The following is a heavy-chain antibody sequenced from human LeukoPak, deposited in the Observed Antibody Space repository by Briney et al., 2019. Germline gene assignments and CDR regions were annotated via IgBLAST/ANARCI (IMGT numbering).Heavy chain of an antibody. V-gene: IGHV4-4*07. CDR1: GGSISSHY. J-gene: IGHJ4*02. CDR2: IYSSGST. Sequence: SETLSLTCTVSGGSISSHYRSWIRQPAGKGLEWIGRIYSSGSTNYNPSLKSRVTMSVDTSKNQFSLKLSSVTAADTAVYYCARLSYSGSYTNYFDYWGQGTLVTVSS. CDR3: ARLSYSGSYTNYFDY. D-gene: IGHD1-26*01.